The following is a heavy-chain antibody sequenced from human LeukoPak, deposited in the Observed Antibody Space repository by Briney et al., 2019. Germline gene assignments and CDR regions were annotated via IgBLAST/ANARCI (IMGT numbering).Heavy chain of an antibody. CDR1: GYTFSNYW. D-gene: IGHD3-10*01. CDR3: ASQHYYGSGSYANYYFDY. Sequence: GESLKISCKGSGYTFSNYWIAWVRQMPGKGLEWMGIIYPGDSDTRYSPSFQGQVTISADKSISTAYLQWGSLKASDTAMYYCASQHYYGSGSYANYYFDYWGQGTLVTVSS. V-gene: IGHV5-51*01. J-gene: IGHJ4*02. CDR2: IYPGDSDT.